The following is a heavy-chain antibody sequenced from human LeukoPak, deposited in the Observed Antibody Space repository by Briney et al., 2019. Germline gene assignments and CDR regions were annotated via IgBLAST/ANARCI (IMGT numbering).Heavy chain of an antibody. Sequence: GGSLRLSCAASGFTFRIYSMNWVRQAPGTGLEWVSSIGPSSGDISYAGSVKGRFTISRDNDKNLPYLQMNSLRAEDTAVYYCARDRGARGRGLAWGQGTQVTVSS. CDR3: ARDRGARGRGLA. J-gene: IGHJ5*02. CDR2: IGPSSGDI. V-gene: IGHV3-21*01. D-gene: IGHD3-10*01. CDR1: GFTFRIYS.